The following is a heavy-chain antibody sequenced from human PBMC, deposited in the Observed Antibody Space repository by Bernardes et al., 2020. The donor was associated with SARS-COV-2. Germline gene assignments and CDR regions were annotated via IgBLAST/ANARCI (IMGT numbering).Heavy chain of an antibody. J-gene: IGHJ4*02. CDR3: ARSGTTVTTSTDY. CDR2: IIPIFGTA. V-gene: IGHV1-69*13. CDR1: GGTFSSYA. D-gene: IGHD4-17*01. Sequence: SVKVSCKASGGTFSSYAISWVRQAPGQGLEWMGGIIPIFGTANYAQKFQGRVTITADESTSTAYMELSSLRSEDTAVYYCARSGTTVTTSTDYWGQGTLVTVSS.